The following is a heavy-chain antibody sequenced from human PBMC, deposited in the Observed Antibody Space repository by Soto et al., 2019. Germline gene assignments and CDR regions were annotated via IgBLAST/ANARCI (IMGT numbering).Heavy chain of an antibody. CDR2: ISYDGSNK. Sequence: GGSLRLSCAASGFTFSSYGMHWVRQAPGKGLEWVAVISYDGSNKYYADSVKGRFTISRDNSKNTLYLQMNSLRAEDTAVYYCAKEWDSTGWYDYWGPGTLGTLSS. V-gene: IGHV3-30*18. J-gene: IGHJ4*02. D-gene: IGHD6-19*01. CDR1: GFTFSSYG. CDR3: AKEWDSTGWYDY.